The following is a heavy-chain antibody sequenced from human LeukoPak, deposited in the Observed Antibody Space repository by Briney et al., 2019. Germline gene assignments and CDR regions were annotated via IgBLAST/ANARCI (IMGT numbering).Heavy chain of an antibody. CDR2: FYHSGST. Sequence: PSETLSLTCTVSGYSISSGYYWGWIRQPPGKGLEWIGSFYHSGSTYYNPSLKSRVTISVDTSKNQFSLKLSSVTAADTAVYYCARAPLVGAEEDAFDIWGQGTMVTVSS. V-gene: IGHV4-38-2*02. CDR1: GYSISSGYY. D-gene: IGHD1-26*01. CDR3: ARAPLVGAEEDAFDI. J-gene: IGHJ3*02.